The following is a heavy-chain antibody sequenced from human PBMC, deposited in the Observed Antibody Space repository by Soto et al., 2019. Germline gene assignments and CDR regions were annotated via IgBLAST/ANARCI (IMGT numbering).Heavy chain of an antibody. J-gene: IGHJ4*02. V-gene: IGHV3-7*03. Sequence: EVQLVESGGGLVQPGGSLRLSCAASGFTFSSYWMAWVRQAPGKGLEWVANIKQDESDKNYVDSVKGRFTISRDNAKNSPYLQMNSLRADDTAVYYCARDTAGALDYWGQGSLVTVSS. CDR3: ARDTAGALDY. CDR2: IKQDESDK. D-gene: IGHD1-26*01. CDR1: GFTFSSYW.